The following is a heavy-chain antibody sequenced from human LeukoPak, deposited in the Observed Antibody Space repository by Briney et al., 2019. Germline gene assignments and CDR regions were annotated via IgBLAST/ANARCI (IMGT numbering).Heavy chain of an antibody. J-gene: IGHJ4*02. CDR2: IYWNDDK. V-gene: IGHV2-5*01. Sequence: ESGPTLVNPTQTLTLTCTFSGFSLTTSGMGVGWIRQPPGKALEWLGIIYWNDDKHYSPSLKSRLITTKATSKNQVVLKMTHMDPVDTATYYCAHRRDGTTIFDYWGQGTLVTVSS. CDR1: GFSLTTSGMG. CDR3: AHRRDGTTIFDY. D-gene: IGHD1-1*01.